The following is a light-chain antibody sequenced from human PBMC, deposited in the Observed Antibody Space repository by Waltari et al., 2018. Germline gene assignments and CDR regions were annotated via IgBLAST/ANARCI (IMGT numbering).Light chain of an antibody. CDR3: QHYLRLPVT. CDR2: GAS. CDR1: ASVSRA. Sequence: EIVLTQSPGTLSLSVGERDTVSCRASASVSRALAWYQQKPGQAPRLLIYGASTRATGIPYRFSGSGSVTDFSLTISRLEPDDFAVYYCQHYLRLPVTFGQGTTVEI. V-gene: IGKV3-20*01. J-gene: IGKJ1*01.